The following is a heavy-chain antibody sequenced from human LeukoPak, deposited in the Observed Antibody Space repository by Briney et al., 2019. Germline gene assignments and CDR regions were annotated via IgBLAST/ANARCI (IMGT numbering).Heavy chain of an antibody. CDR3: ARADWTYYYGSGSYYGMDV. J-gene: IGHJ6*02. V-gene: IGHV4-61*02. D-gene: IGHD3-10*01. Sequence: SETLSLTCTVSGGSISSGSYYWNWIRQPAGKGLEWIGRIYSSGSTNYNPSLKSRVTISVDTSKNQFSLKLSSVTAADTAVYYCARADWTYYYGSGSYYGMDVWGQGTTVTVSS. CDR1: GGSISSGSYY. CDR2: IYSSGST.